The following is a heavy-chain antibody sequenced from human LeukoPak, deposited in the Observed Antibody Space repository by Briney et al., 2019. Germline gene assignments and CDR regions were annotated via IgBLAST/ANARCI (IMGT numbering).Heavy chain of an antibody. Sequence: PGGSLRLSCAASGFTLSSYAMSWVRQAPGKGLGWVSGITGSGGSTYYADSVKGRFTISRDTSKNTLYLQMNSLRTDDTAVYYCARDGASGRVKFDLWGRGTLVTVSS. CDR1: GFTLSSYA. CDR2: ITGSGGST. V-gene: IGHV3-23*01. D-gene: IGHD6-19*01. J-gene: IGHJ2*01. CDR3: ARDGASGRVKFDL.